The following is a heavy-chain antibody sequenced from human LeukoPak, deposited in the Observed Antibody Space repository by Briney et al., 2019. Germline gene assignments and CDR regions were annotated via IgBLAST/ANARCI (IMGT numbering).Heavy chain of an antibody. CDR2: IYHSGST. V-gene: IGHV4-4*02. CDR1: GGSISSSNW. CDR3: ARSQIAAAGHIDP. J-gene: IGHJ5*02. D-gene: IGHD6-13*01. Sequence: SGTLSLTCAVSGGSISSSNWWSLVRQPPGKGLEWIGEIYHSGSTNYNPSLKRRVTISVDKSKNQFSLKLSSVTAADTAVYYCARSQIAAAGHIDPWGQGTLVTVSS.